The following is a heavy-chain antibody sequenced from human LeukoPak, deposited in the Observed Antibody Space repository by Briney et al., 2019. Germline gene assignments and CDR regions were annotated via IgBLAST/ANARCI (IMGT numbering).Heavy chain of an antibody. CDR2: ISGGGDRT. CDR3: AKGGRGQYYGIYV. CDR1: AFTFSSFA. V-gene: IGHV3-23*01. D-gene: IGHD4-11*01. Sequence: GGSLRLSCAASAFTFSSFAMTWVRQAPGKGLEWVSAISGGGDRTYYADSEKGRFTISRDNSKNTLYLQMNSLRGEDTAVYFCAKGGRGQYYGIYVWGQGTTVSVSS. J-gene: IGHJ6*02.